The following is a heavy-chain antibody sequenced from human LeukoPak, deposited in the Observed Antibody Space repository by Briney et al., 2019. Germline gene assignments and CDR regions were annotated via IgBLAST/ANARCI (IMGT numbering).Heavy chain of an antibody. CDR1: GYTFTRHR. V-gene: IGHV5-51*01. CDR3: ARSPDGSSGSFDY. CDR2: IYPDDSDT. Sequence: GESLKISCKGSGYTFTRHRIGWVRQMPGKGLEWMGIIYPDDSDTTHSPSFQGQVTISADKSINTAYLQWSSLKASDTAMYYCARSPDGSSGSFDYWGQGTLVTVSS. J-gene: IGHJ4*02. D-gene: IGHD6-19*01.